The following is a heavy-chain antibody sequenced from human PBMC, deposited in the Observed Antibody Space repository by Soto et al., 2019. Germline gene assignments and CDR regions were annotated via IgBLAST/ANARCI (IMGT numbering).Heavy chain of an antibody. D-gene: IGHD3-22*01. CDR2: IIPIFETP. CDR3: ARGGIQFYDSSGHAFDS. CDR1: GDTFDIYG. V-gene: IGHV1-69*06. J-gene: IGHJ4*02. Sequence: QVQLVQSGAEVKKPGSSVKVSCKASGDTFDIYGFNWVRQAPGQGLEWMGVIIPIFETPDYAEKFQGRLSITADKATSTAYMELGSLTSEDTAVYCCARGGIQFYDSSGHAFDSWCQGTLISVTS.